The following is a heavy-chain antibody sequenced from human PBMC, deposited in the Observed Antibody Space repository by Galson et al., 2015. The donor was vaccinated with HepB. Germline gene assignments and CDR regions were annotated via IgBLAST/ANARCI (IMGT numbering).Heavy chain of an antibody. V-gene: IGHV1-2*04. J-gene: IGHJ6*02. CDR1: GYTFTGYY. D-gene: IGHD2-2*02. Sequence: SVKVSCKASGYTFTGYYMHWVRQAPGQGLEWMGWINPNSGGTNYAQRFQGWVTMTRDTSISTAYMELSRLRSDDTAVYYCARGLFVVVPAAISAGGGYGMDVWGQGTTVTVSS. CDR2: INPNSGGT. CDR3: ARGLFVVVPAAISAGGGYGMDV.